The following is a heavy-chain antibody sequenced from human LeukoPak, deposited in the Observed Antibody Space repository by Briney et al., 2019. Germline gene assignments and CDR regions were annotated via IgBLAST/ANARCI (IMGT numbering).Heavy chain of an antibody. V-gene: IGHV7-4-1*02. J-gene: IGHJ5*02. D-gene: IGHD2-15*01. CDR2: INTDTGNP. CDR3: ARVSACRGGNCYWFDP. CDR1: GYTFTDYA. Sequence: GASVKVSCTASGYTFTDYAMNWVRQAPGQGLEWLGRINTDTGNPTYAQGFTGRFVFSLDTSVSTAYLQINSLKAEDTAVYYCARVSACRGGNCYWFDPWGQGTLVTVSS.